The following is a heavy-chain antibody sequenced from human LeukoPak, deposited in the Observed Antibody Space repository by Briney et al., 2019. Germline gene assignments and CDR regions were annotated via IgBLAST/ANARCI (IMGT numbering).Heavy chain of an antibody. CDR1: GDSVTNSY. D-gene: IGHD1-1*01. CDR2: IYYTGYT. V-gene: IGHV4-59*02. J-gene: IGHJ4*02. Sequence: PSETLSLTCTVFGDSVTNSYWTWIRFPPGKGLEWIAYIYYTGYTNYNPSLKSRVSISVDTSKNQLSLKLISVTAADTAVYYCARAPIGSVDYWGPGAQVTVSS. CDR3: ARAPIGSVDY.